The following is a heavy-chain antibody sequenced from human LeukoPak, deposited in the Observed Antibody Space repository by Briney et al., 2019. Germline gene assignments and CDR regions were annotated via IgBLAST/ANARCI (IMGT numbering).Heavy chain of an antibody. CDR3: ARGGDLVGHYAFDI. CDR1: GFTFSSYA. D-gene: IGHD3-16*01. V-gene: IGHV3-30*01. J-gene: IGHJ3*02. CDR2: ISYDGSNK. Sequence: PGRSLRLSCAASGFTFSSYAMHWVRQAPGKGLEWVAVISYDGSNKYYADSVKGRFTISRDNSKNTLYLQMNSLRSEDTAVYYCARGGDLVGHYAFDIWGQGTMVTVSS.